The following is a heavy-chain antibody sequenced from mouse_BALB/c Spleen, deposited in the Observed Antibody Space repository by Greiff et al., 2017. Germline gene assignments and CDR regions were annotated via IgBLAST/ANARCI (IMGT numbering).Heavy chain of an antibody. CDR1: GFTFSDYY. D-gene: IGHD1-1*02. Sequence: EVQRVESGGGLVKPGGSLKLSCAASGFTFSDYYMYWVRQTPEKRLEWVATISDGGSYTYYPDSVKGRFTISRDNAKNNLYLQMSSLKSEDTAMYYCARDNGSYERGSYAMDYWGQGTSVTVSS. CDR2: ISDGGSYT. CDR3: ARDNGSYERGSYAMDY. J-gene: IGHJ4*01. V-gene: IGHV5-4*02.